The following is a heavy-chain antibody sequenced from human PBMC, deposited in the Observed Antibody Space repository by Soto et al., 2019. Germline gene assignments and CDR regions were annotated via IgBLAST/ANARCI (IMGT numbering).Heavy chain of an antibody. Sequence: EVHLVESGGGLVQPGGSLRLSCAAAGFTFSTYWMTWVRQAPGKGLEWVANIKHDGTEKYYVDSVKGRFTISRDNAKNSLHLQMNSLRAEDTAVYYCGSEYLDYWGHGTLVTVSS. CDR3: GSEYLDY. V-gene: IGHV3-7*01. CDR2: IKHDGTEK. CDR1: GFTFSTYW. J-gene: IGHJ4*01.